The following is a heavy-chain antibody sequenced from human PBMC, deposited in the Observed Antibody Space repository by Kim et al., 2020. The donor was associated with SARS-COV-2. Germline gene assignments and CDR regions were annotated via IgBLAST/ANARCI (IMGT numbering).Heavy chain of an antibody. CDR3: ARVKYCSSTSCYWGPYYYYYYGMDV. D-gene: IGHD2-2*01. V-gene: IGHV4-39*01. CDR1: GGSISSSSYY. CDR2: IYYSGST. Sequence: SETLSLTCTVSGGSISSSSYYWGWIRQPPGKGLEWIGSIYYSGSTYYNPSLKSRVTISVDTSKNQFSLKLSSVTAADTAVYYCARVKYCSSTSCYWGPYYYYYYGMDVWGQGTTVTVSS. J-gene: IGHJ6*02.